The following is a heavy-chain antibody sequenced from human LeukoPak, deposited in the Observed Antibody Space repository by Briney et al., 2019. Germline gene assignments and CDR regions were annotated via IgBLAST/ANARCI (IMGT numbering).Heavy chain of an antibody. CDR3: ARSPHTYYYDSSGYTY. CDR1: GYTFTSYG. D-gene: IGHD3-22*01. CDR2: ISAYNGNT. J-gene: IGHJ4*02. V-gene: IGHV1-18*01. Sequence: AASVKVSCKASGYTFTSYGISWVRQAPGQGLEWMGWISAYNGNTNYAQKLQGRVTTTTDTSTSTAYMELRSLRSDDTAVYYCARSPHTYYYDSSGYTYWGQGTLVTVSS.